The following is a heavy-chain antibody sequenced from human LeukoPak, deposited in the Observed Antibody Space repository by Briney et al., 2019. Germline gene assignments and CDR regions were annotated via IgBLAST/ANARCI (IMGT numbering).Heavy chain of an antibody. J-gene: IGHJ4*02. CDR3: ARGGRETIFDGRGAIDY. Sequence: SETLSLTCTVSGGSISSYYWSWIRQPPGKGLEWIGYIYYSGSTNYNPSLKSRVTISVDTSKNQFSLKLSSVTAADTAVYYCARGGRETIFDGRGAIDYWGQGTLVTVSS. CDR1: GGSISSYY. V-gene: IGHV4-59*01. D-gene: IGHD3-3*01. CDR2: IYYSGST.